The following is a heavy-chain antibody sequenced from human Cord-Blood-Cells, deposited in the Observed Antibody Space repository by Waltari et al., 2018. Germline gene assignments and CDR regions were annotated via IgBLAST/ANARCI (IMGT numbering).Heavy chain of an antibody. CDR3: ARGIVGATNRDFDY. V-gene: IGHV4-34*01. CDR1: GGSFSGYY. D-gene: IGHD1-26*01. J-gene: IGHJ4*02. Sequence: QVQLQQWGAGLLTPSETLSLTCAVYGGSFSGYYWSWIRQPPGKGLEWIGEINHSGSTNYNPSLKSRVTISVDTSKNQFSLKRSSVTAADTAVYYCARGIVGATNRDFDYWGQGTLVTVSS. CDR2: INHSGST.